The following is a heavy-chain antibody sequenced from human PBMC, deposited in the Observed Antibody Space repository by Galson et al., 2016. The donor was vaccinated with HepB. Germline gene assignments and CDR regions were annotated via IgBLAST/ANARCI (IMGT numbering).Heavy chain of an antibody. D-gene: IGHD3-9*01. V-gene: IGHV4-61*02. CDR2: VYTSGIS. CDR3: ARSYDIFRPMDV. J-gene: IGHJ6*04. CDR1: GDSMTSGTYY. Sequence: TLSLTCTASGDSMTSGTYYWNWVRQSAGRGLEWIGRVYTSGISNYNPSFERRVTIDLDTSKNQFFLNVKSVTASDTAVYYCARSYDIFRPMDVWGEGTTVIVSS.